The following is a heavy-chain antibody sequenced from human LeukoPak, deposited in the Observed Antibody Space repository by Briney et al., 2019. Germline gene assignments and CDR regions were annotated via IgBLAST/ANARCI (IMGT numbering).Heavy chain of an antibody. J-gene: IGHJ4*02. CDR1: GFAFSSYG. Sequence: PGGSLRLSCAASGFAFSSYGMHWVRQAPGKGLEWVAVISYDGSNKYYADAVKGRFTISRDNSKNTLYLQMNSLRAEDTAVYYCARASGFYWGQGTLVTVSS. V-gene: IGHV3-30*03. CDR3: ARASGFY. CDR2: ISYDGSNK.